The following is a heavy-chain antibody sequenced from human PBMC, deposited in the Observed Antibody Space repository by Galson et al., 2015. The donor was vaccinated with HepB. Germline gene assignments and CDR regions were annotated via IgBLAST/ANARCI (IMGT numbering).Heavy chain of an antibody. D-gene: IGHD3-16*01. CDR1: GFTVSSNY. CDR2: IYSGGST. J-gene: IGHJ6*02. Sequence: SLRLSCAASGFTVSSNYMSWVRQAPGKGLEWVSVIYSGGSTYYADSVKGRFTISRDNSKNTLYLQMNSLRAEDTAVYYCAVGGYAANYYYYGMDVWGQGTTVTVSS. CDR3: AVGGYAANYYYYGMDV. V-gene: IGHV3-66*02.